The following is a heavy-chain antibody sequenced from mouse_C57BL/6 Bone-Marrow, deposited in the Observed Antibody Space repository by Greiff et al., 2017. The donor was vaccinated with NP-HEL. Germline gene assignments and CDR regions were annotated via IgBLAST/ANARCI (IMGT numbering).Heavy chain of an antibody. J-gene: IGHJ1*03. Sequence: DVMLVESGEGLVKPGGSLKLSCAASGFTFSSYAMSWVRQTPEKRLEWVAYISSGGDYIYYADTVKGRFTISRDNARNTLYLQMSRLKSEDTAMYYCTRGPTVVRYFDVWGTGTTVTVSA. V-gene: IGHV5-9-1*02. CDR1: GFTFSSYA. CDR2: ISSGGDYI. CDR3: TRGPTVVRYFDV. D-gene: IGHD1-1*01.